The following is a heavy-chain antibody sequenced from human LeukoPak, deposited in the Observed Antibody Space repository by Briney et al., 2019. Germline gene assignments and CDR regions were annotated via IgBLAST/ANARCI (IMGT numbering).Heavy chain of an antibody. Sequence: SSETLSLTCTVSGGSISSGSYYWSWIRQPAGKGLEWIGRIYTSGSTNYNPSLKSRVTISVDTSKNQFSLKLSSVTAADTAVYYCARGRRGSGWTGAFDFWGQGTMVTVSS. CDR3: ARGRRGSGWTGAFDF. CDR2: IYTSGST. J-gene: IGHJ3*01. V-gene: IGHV4-61*02. D-gene: IGHD6-19*01. CDR1: GGSISSGSYY.